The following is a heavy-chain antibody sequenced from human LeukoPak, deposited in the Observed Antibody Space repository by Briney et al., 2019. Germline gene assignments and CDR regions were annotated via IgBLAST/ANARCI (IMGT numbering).Heavy chain of an antibody. Sequence: GGSLRLSCAASGFTFSDAWVSWVRPAPGKGLEWVGRIKSKTDGGTTDYAAPVKGRFTISRDDSKNTLYLQMNSLKTEDTAVYYCTTDLYTANGAYYYYYGMDVWGQGTTVTVSS. CDR3: TTDLYTANGAYYYYYGMDV. D-gene: IGHD5-18*01. CDR1: GFTFSDAW. CDR2: IKSKTDGGTT. J-gene: IGHJ6*02. V-gene: IGHV3-15*01.